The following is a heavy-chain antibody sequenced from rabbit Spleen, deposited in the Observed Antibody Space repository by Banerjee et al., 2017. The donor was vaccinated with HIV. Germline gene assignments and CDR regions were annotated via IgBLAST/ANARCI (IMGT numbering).Heavy chain of an antibody. CDR3: ARDTSSSFSSYGMDL. Sequence: EQLEESGGGLVKPEGSLTLTCTASGFSFSTSYYICWVRQAPGKGLEWIGCGYPDGIGSTAYASWAKGRFTISKSSSTTVTLQMTSLTAADTATYFCARDTSSSFSSYGMDLWGQGTLVTV. CDR2: GYPDGIGST. J-gene: IGHJ6*01. CDR1: GFSFSTSYY. D-gene: IGHD1-1*01. V-gene: IGHV1S45*01.